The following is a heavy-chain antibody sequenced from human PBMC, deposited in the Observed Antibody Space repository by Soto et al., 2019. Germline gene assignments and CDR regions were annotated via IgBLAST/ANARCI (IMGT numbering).Heavy chain of an antibody. CDR2: VIPIFGTA. CDR1: GGTFSSYA. V-gene: IGHV1-69*01. Sequence: QVQLVQSGAEVKKPGSSVKVSCKAPGGTFSSYAISWVRQAPGQGLEWMGGVIPIFGTAKYAQKIQGRVTITADESSRTGYMELRSLRSEGTAVYYCARSQGGSSSLDIYYYYYYGMDVWGQGTTVTVSS. J-gene: IGHJ6*02. CDR3: ARSQGGSSSLDIYYYYYYGMDV. D-gene: IGHD2-15*01.